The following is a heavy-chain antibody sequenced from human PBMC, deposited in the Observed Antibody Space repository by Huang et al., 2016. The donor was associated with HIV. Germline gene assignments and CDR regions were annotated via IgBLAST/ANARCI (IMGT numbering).Heavy chain of an antibody. CDR3: ARGGTYHDEYFQH. CDR2: INPTSGDT. V-gene: IGHV1-2*02. Sequence: QVQLVQSGAEVKKPGASVRVSCKTSGYTFIDYYMQWVRQAPGQGVEWLGWINPTSGDTDYAQKFQDRVTMTRDTSINTTYMELNRLTSDDTAVYYCARGGTYHDEYFQHWGQGTLVTVSS. CDR1: GYTFIDYY. D-gene: IGHD1-26*01. J-gene: IGHJ1*01.